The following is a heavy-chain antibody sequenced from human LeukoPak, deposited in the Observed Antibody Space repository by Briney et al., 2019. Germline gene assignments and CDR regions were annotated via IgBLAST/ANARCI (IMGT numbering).Heavy chain of an antibody. V-gene: IGHV1-2*02. CDR2: INPNSGFT. CDR3: ARDDASNWSSDFDF. CDR1: GYTFTGYY. D-gene: IGHD1-1*01. Sequence: ASVKVSCKASGYTFTGYYLHWVRQAPGQGLEWMGWINPNSGFTDSAQTFQGRVTMTRDTSISTAYMELNSLRSDDTAVYYCARDDASNWSSDFDFWGQGTLITVSS. J-gene: IGHJ4*02.